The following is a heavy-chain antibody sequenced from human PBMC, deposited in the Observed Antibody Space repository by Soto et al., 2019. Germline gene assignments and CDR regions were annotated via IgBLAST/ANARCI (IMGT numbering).Heavy chain of an antibody. Sequence: QVQLQQWGAGLLKPSETLSLTCAVYGGSFSGYYWSWVRQPTGQGLEWIGEINHSGRTNYNPSLKGLVTITVDTSKSQPARNLSSVTAADTAVYYCGRVSSSAIVRGVIDYWGQGTLVTVSS. V-gene: IGHV4-34*01. D-gene: IGHD3-10*01. J-gene: IGHJ4*02. CDR1: GGSFSGYY. CDR3: GRVSSSAIVRGVIDY. CDR2: INHSGRT.